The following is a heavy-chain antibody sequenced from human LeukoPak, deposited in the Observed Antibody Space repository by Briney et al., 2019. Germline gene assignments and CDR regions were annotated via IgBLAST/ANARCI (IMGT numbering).Heavy chain of an antibody. CDR2: IYYSGST. V-gene: IGHV4-59*01. Sequence: SETLSLTCTVSGGSISSYYRSWIRQPPGKGLEWIGYIYYSGSTHYHPSLKSRVTKSVDTSKNQFSLKLSSVTAADTAVYYCARGLARGYSYGHFDYWGQGTLVTVSS. J-gene: IGHJ4*02. CDR1: GGSISSYY. CDR3: ARGLARGYSYGHFDY. D-gene: IGHD5-18*01.